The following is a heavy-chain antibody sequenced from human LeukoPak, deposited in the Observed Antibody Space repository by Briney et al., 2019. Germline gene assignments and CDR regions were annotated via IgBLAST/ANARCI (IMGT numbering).Heavy chain of an antibody. J-gene: IGHJ4*02. CDR3: ARDSSQWLVT. V-gene: IGHV3-7*01. Sequence: GGSLRLSCAASRFTFSHYWMSWVRQAPGKGLEWVANIKQDGSEKYYVDSVKGRFTISRDDAKNSLYLQMNSLRAEDTAVYYCARDSSQWLVTWGQGTLVTVSS. CDR2: IKQDGSEK. D-gene: IGHD6-19*01. CDR1: RFTFSHYW.